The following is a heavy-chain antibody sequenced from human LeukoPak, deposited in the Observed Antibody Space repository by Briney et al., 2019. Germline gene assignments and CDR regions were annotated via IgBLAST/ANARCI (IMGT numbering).Heavy chain of an antibody. Sequence: TGGSLRLSCAASGFTVPDNYMNWVRQSSGKGLEWVSVIYGGGDTNYADSVKGRFTISRDNSKNTLYLQMNSLRAEDTAVYYCAKDSGYYDSSGYYFDYWGQGTLVTVSS. J-gene: IGHJ4*02. D-gene: IGHD3-22*01. V-gene: IGHV3-53*05. CDR2: IYGGGDT. CDR1: GFTVPDNY. CDR3: AKDSGYYDSSGYYFDY.